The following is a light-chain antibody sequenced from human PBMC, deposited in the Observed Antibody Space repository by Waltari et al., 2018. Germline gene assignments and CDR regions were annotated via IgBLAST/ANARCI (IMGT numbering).Light chain of an antibody. CDR3: QQNNVIPWT. V-gene: IGKV1-5*03. CDR1: QSSSTW. J-gene: IGKJ1*01. CDR2: KAS. Sequence: DIQMTQSPSTLSAFVGGRVTITCRASQSSSTWLAWYQQKPGKAPKLLIYKASRLESGVPSRFSGSGSGTEFTLTISSLQPDDFATYYCQQNNVIPWTFGQGTKVEIK.